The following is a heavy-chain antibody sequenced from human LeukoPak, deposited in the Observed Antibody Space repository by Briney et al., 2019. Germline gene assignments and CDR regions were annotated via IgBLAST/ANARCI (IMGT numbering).Heavy chain of an antibody. D-gene: IGHD3-10*01. J-gene: IGHJ4*02. V-gene: IGHV1-18*01. CDR3: ARDPEPVLYYCGSGSYPPGY. CDR2: ISAYNGNT. CDR1: GYTFTSYG. Sequence: ASVKVSCKASGYTFTSYGISWVRQAPGQGLEWMGWISAYNGNTNYAQKLQGRVTMTTDTSTSTAYMELRSLRSDDTAVYYCARDPEPVLYYCGSGSYPPGYWGQGTLVTVSS.